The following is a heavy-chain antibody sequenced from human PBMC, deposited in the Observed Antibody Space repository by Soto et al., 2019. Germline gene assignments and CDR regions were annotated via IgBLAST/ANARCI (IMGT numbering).Heavy chain of an antibody. V-gene: IGHV1-69*01. D-gene: IGHD2-2*01. CDR2: IIPIFGTA. J-gene: IGHJ6*02. CDR1: GGTFSSYA. Sequence: SVKGSCKASGGTFSSYAISWVRQAPGQGLEWMGGIIPIFGTANYAQKFQGRVTITADESTSTAYMELSSLRSEDTAVYYCARDLRDCSSTSCYLGYYYYGMDVWGQGTTVTVSS. CDR3: ARDLRDCSSTSCYLGYYYYGMDV.